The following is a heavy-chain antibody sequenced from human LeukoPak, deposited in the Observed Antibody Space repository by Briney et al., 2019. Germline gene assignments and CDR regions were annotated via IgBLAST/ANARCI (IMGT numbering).Heavy chain of an antibody. D-gene: IGHD5-12*01. Sequence: GGSLRLSCAASGFTFSQYSINWVRQAPGKGLEWVSHLRYTGETFYADSVKSRFTISRDNVRNSLYLQMNSLRAEDTAMYYCARDAGNSGYGCDLWGQGTLVTVSS. CDR1: GFTFSQYS. CDR2: LRYTGET. CDR3: ARDAGNSGYGCDL. V-gene: IGHV3-48*01. J-gene: IGHJ5*02.